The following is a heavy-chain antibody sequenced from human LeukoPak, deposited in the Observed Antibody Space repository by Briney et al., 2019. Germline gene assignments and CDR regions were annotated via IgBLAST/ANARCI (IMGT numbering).Heavy chain of an antibody. Sequence: GASVKVSCKASGYTFTGYYMHWVRQAPGQGLEWMGWISAYNGNTNYAQKLQGRVTMTTDTSTSTAYMELRSLRSDDTAVYYCARIAAAENYFDYWGQGTLVTVSS. V-gene: IGHV1-18*04. D-gene: IGHD6-13*01. CDR3: ARIAAAENYFDY. J-gene: IGHJ4*02. CDR1: GYTFTGYY. CDR2: ISAYNGNT.